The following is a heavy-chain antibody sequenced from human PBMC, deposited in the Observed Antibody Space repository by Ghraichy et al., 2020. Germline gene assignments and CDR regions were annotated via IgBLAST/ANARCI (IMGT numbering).Heavy chain of an antibody. D-gene: IGHD6-13*01. CDR1: GGSFSGYY. Sequence: SETLSLTCAVYGGSFSGYYWSWIRQPPGKGLEWIGEINHSGSTNYNPSLKSRVTISVDTSKNQFSLKLSPVTAADTAVYYCARGDSSSWRYYYYGMDVWGQGTTVTVSS. CDR2: INHSGST. J-gene: IGHJ6*02. CDR3: ARGDSSSWRYYYYGMDV. V-gene: IGHV4-34*01.